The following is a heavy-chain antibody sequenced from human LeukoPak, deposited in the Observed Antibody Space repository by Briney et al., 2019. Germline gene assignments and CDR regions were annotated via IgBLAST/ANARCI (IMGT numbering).Heavy chain of an antibody. Sequence: ASVKVSCKASGYTFTSYGISWVRQAPGQRLEWMGWISAYSGNTNYAQKVQGRVTMTTDTSTSTAYMELRSLRSDDTAVYYCARVGVVVPTFDYWGQGTLVTVSS. CDR1: GYTFTSYG. J-gene: IGHJ4*02. D-gene: IGHD2-15*01. V-gene: IGHV1-18*01. CDR3: ARVGVVVPTFDY. CDR2: ISAYSGNT.